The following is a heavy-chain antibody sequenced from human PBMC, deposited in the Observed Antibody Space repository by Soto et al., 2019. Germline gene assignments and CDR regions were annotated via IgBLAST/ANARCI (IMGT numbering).Heavy chain of an antibody. CDR3: ARCPFWRRYWFEYGMDV. V-gene: IGHV4-39*01. CDR2: IYYSGST. D-gene: IGHD3-3*01. Sequence: TQSLTCALSCFTIIISIYYCGWIRQPPGKGLEWIGSIYYSGSTYYNPSLKSRVTISVDTSKNQFSLKLSSVTAADTAVYYCARCPFWRRYWFEYGMDVWGQGTTVTVSS. J-gene: IGHJ6*02. CDR1: CFTIIISIYY.